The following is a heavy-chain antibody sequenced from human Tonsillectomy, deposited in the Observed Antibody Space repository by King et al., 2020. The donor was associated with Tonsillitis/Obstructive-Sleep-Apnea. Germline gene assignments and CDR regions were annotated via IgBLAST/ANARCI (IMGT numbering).Heavy chain of an antibody. CDR3: ASVREQQLVVSCCDY. CDR2: INPNSGGT. V-gene: IGHV1-2*02. D-gene: IGHD6-13*01. J-gene: IGHJ4*02. Sequence: VQLVEPGAEVKKPGASVKVSCKATGYTFTGYYMHWVRQATRQGLEWMGWINPNSGGTHYAQKFQGRVTMTRDTSISTAYMELSRLRSDDTAVYYFASVREQQLVVSCCDYWSQGTLVTVSS. CDR1: GYTFTGYY.